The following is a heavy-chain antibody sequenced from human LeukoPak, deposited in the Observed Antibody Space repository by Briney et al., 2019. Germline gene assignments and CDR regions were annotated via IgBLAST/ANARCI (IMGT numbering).Heavy chain of an antibody. CDR2: IYYSGSP. D-gene: IGHD1-1*01. J-gene: IGHJ3*01. CDR1: GGSIKSYY. Sequence: SETLSLTCTVSGGSIKSYYWNWIRQPPGKGLELIGYIYYSGSPTYNPSLKSRVTISVDTSKNQFSLQLSSVTAADTAVYYCAGDVMSTALDAFDVWGQGTVVTVSS. CDR3: AGDVMSTALDAFDV. V-gene: IGHV4-59*01.